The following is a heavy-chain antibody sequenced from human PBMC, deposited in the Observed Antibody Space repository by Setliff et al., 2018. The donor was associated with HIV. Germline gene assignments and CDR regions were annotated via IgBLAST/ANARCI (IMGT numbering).Heavy chain of an antibody. D-gene: IGHD2-15*01. CDR3: AKDRYCSGGSCNSGNAFDI. CDR2: IRNDGRDK. Sequence: GSLRLSCAASGFSFSTYVMHWVRQAPGKGLEWVALIRNDGRDKYYADSVRGRFTISRDNSNNTLYFQMDSLSDEDTAMYYCAKDRYCSGGSCNSGNAFDIWGQGTMVTVS. J-gene: IGHJ3*02. CDR1: GFSFSTYV. V-gene: IGHV3-30*02.